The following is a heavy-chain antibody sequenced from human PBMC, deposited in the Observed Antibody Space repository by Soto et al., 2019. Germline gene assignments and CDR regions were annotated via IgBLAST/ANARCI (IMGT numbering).Heavy chain of an antibody. CDR1: GYPFSRYT. V-gene: IGHV1-3*01. Sequence: ASVKVSCKASGYPFSRYTLYWVRQAPGQSLEWMGWINAGKGNTEYSQKFQGRVTITRDTSASIAYMEMSSLRSEDTAVYYCARARSGSPSEYFQYWGQGTLVTVSS. CDR3: ARARSGSPSEYFQY. D-gene: IGHD1-26*01. CDR2: INAGKGNT. J-gene: IGHJ1*01.